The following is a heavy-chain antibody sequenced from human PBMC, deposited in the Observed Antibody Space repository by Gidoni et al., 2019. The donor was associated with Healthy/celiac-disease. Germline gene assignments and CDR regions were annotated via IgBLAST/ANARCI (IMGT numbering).Heavy chain of an antibody. Sequence: EVQLFVSGGGLVQPGGSLSLYCPASGFTFRSHAMSWVSQAPGKGLEGVAAISGSGGSTYYADSVKGRFTISRDNSKNTLYLQMNSLRAEDTAVYYCAKAIPAAIGYYYYYGMDVWGQGTTVTVSS. CDR2: ISGSGGST. CDR3: AKAIPAAIGYYYYYGMDV. D-gene: IGHD2-2*02. CDR1: GFTFRSHA. J-gene: IGHJ6*02. V-gene: IGHV3-23*01.